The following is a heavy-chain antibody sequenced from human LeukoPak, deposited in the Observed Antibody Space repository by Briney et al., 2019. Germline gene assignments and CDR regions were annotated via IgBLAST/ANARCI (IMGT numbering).Heavy chain of an antibody. Sequence: GGSLRLSCAASGFTFSSYGMHWVRQAPGKGLEWVSAISGSGGSTYYADSVKGRFTISRDNSKNTLYLQMNSLRAEDTAVYYCAKDMETTVTSFEFDYWGQGTLVTVSS. V-gene: IGHV3-23*01. D-gene: IGHD4-17*01. CDR2: ISGSGGST. CDR3: AKDMETTVTSFEFDY. CDR1: GFTFSSYG. J-gene: IGHJ4*02.